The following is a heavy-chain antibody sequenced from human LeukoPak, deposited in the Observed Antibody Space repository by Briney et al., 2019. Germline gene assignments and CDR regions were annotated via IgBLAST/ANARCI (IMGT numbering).Heavy chain of an antibody. CDR1: GFTFSSYA. V-gene: IGHV3-23*01. J-gene: IGHJ4*02. CDR3: AKGYCSSTSCYPNY. D-gene: IGHD2-2*01. CDR2: ISGSGGST. Sequence: GGSLRLSCAASGFTFSSYAMSWVRQAPGKGLEWVSAISGSGGSTYYADSVKGRFTISRDNSMNTLYLQMNSLRAEDTAVYYCAKGYCSSTSCYPNYWGQGTLVTVSS.